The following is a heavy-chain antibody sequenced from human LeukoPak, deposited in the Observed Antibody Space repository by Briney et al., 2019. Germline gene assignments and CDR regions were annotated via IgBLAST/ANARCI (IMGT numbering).Heavy chain of an antibody. D-gene: IGHD3-3*01. CDR3: ARAPRPYLWSGYCEY. J-gene: IGHJ4*02. CDR1: GFTFSDCW. V-gene: IGHV3-7*01. CDR2: IKQDGSVE. Sequence: GGSLRLSCAASGFTFSDCWMSWVRQAPGKGLEWVANIKQDGSVEYYVDSVKGRFTISRDNAKNSLYLQINSLRGEDTAVYYCARAPRPYLWSGYCEYWGQGTRVTVSS.